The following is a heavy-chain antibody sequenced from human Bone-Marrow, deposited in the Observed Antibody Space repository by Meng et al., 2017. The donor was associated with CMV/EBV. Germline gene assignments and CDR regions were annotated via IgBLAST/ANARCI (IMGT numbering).Heavy chain of an antibody. CDR2: IYYSGST. V-gene: IGHV4-61*01. J-gene: IGHJ4*02. Sequence: SETLSLTCTVSGGSVSSGSYYWSWIRQPPGKGLEWIGYIYYSGSTNYNPSLKSRVTRSVDTSKNQFSLKLSSVAAADTAVYYCARGSGWLQLLLGWGQGTLVTVSS. CDR1: GGSVSSGSYY. D-gene: IGHD5-24*01. CDR3: ARGSGWLQLLLG.